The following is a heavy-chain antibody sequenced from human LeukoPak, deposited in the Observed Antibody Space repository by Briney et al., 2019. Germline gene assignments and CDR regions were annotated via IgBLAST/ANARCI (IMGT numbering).Heavy chain of an antibody. J-gene: IGHJ4*02. V-gene: IGHV3-48*02. Sequence: GTSLRLSYAASEFTFSSYSMKWVRQAPGKGLEWVSYFSSSSGTIYYADSVKGRFTISRDNAKDSLFLQMNSLRDEDTAVYYCARDYDSSGYQSDYFDYWGQGTLVTVSS. CDR2: FSSSSGTI. D-gene: IGHD3-22*01. CDR3: ARDYDSSGYQSDYFDY. CDR1: EFTFSSYS.